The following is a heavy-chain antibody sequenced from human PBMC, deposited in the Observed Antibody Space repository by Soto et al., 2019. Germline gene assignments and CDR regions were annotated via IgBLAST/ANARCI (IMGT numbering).Heavy chain of an antibody. CDR2: IYYSGTT. J-gene: IGHJ4*02. Sequence: QLQLQESGPGLVKPSTTLSLTCNVSGGSMRTPNYYWVWIRQPPGKGLEWIGSIYYSGTTYYSPFLKSRVAIPADTSKNQFSLVLDSVAAADTAVYFCAAVVPAARVDYWGQGALITVSS. V-gene: IGHV4-39*01. CDR3: AAVVPAARVDY. CDR1: GGSMRTPNYY. D-gene: IGHD6-25*01.